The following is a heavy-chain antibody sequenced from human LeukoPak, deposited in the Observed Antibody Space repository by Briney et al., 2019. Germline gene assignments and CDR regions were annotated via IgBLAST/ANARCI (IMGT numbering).Heavy chain of an antibody. J-gene: IGHJ4*02. CDR3: ARGDSSGWYLDY. D-gene: IGHD6-19*01. CDR2: INHSGST. V-gene: IGHV4-34*01. CDR1: GGSFSGYY. Sequence: SSETLSLTCAVYGGSFSGYYWSWIRQPPGKGLEWIGEINHSGSTIYNPSLKSRVTISVDTSKNQFSLKLSSVTAADTAVYYCARGDSSGWYLDYWGQGTPVTVSS.